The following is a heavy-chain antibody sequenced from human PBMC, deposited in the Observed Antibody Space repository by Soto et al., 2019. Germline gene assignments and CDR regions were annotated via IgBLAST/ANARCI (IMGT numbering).Heavy chain of an antibody. CDR3: ARDGPNCSGGSCYGDYFDY. D-gene: IGHD2-15*01. Sequence: QVQLVQSGAEVKKPGASVKVSRKASGYTFTSYGISWVRQAPGQGLEWMGWISAYNGNTNYAQKLQGRVTMTTDTSTSTAYMELRSLRSDDTAVYYCARDGPNCSGGSCYGDYFDYWGQGTLVTVSS. CDR2: ISAYNGNT. CDR1: GYTFTSYG. J-gene: IGHJ4*02. V-gene: IGHV1-18*01.